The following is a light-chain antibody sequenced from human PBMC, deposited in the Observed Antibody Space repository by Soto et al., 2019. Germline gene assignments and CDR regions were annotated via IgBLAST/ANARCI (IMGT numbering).Light chain of an antibody. Sequence: EIVMTQSPATLSVSPGERATLSCRASQSVSSKIVWYQQKSGQAPRLLIYAASTRATGVPARFTGSGSGTEFTLTITSLQSEDFAVYYCQQYSNWPKTFGQGSRVESK. CDR2: AAS. CDR1: QSVSSK. J-gene: IGKJ1*01. CDR3: QQYSNWPKT. V-gene: IGKV3-15*01.